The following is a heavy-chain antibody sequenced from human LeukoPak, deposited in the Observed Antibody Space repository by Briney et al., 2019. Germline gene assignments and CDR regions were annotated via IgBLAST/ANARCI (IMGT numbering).Heavy chain of an antibody. Sequence: SETLSLTCAVYGGSFSGYYWSWIRQPPGKGLEWIGEINHSGSTNYNPSLKSRVTISVDTSKNQFSLKLSSVTAADTAVYYCARENDTMKVFGPGGQGTLVTVSS. CDR3: ARENDTMKVFGP. V-gene: IGHV4-34*01. CDR1: GGSFSGYY. D-gene: IGHD3-22*01. J-gene: IGHJ4*02. CDR2: INHSGST.